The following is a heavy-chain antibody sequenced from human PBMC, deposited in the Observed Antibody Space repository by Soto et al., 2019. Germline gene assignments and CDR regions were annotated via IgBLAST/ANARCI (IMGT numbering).Heavy chain of an antibody. CDR1: GFTFSSYA. V-gene: IGHV3-23*01. D-gene: IGHD3-3*01. J-gene: IGHJ6*02. CDR3: EKDLSNDFWCGYYSYYYYGMDV. Sequence: GSLRLSCAASGFTFSSYAMSWVRQAPGKGLEWVSAISGSGGSTYYADSVKGRFTISRDNSKNTLYLQMNSLRAEDTAVYYCEKDLSNDFWCGYYSYYYYGMDVWGQGTTVTVSS. CDR2: ISGSGGST.